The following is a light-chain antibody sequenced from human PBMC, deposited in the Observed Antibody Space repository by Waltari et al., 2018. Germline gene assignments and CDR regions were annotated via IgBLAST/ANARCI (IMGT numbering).Light chain of an antibody. J-gene: IGKJ3*01. Sequence: EIVLTQSPATLSLSHGERATLSCRASQSVSDPLDWYQHKPGQAPRLPVYDASNRATGVPARFSGSGSGTHFTLTISSLEPADFAVYYCQHRSGPFGPGTKVDFK. CDR3: QHRSGP. CDR1: QSVSDP. V-gene: IGKV3-11*01. CDR2: DAS.